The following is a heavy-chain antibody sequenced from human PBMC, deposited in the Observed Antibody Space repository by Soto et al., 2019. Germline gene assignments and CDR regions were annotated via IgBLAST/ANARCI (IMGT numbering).Heavy chain of an antibody. V-gene: IGHV3-30*18. CDR3: AKDLHVSSGYWAESYYYYGLDV. CDR2: ISYDGDKK. Sequence: QVQLVESGGGVVQPGKSLRLSCADSGFTFPNYAMHWVRQAPGKGLEWVAVISYDGDKKFYAGSVRGRLSVSRDNAENTVSLQMKSLRPEDTAVYNCAKDLHVSSGYWAESYYYYGLDVWGQGTTVTVSS. J-gene: IGHJ6*02. CDR1: GFTFPNYA. D-gene: IGHD3-22*01.